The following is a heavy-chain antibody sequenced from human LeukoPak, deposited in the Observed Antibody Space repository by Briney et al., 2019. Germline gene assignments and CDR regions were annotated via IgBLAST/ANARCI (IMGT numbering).Heavy chain of an antibody. V-gene: IGHV3-74*01. CDR1: GFTFSSYW. CDR3: ARDGDPATANDAFGI. Sequence: GGSLRLSCAASGFTFSSYWMHWVRQAPGKGLVWVSRINSDGSSTSYADSVKGRFTISRDNAKNTLYLQMNSLRAEDTAVYYCARDGDPATANDAFGIWGQGTMVTVSS. CDR2: INSDGSST. D-gene: IGHD4-17*01. J-gene: IGHJ3*02.